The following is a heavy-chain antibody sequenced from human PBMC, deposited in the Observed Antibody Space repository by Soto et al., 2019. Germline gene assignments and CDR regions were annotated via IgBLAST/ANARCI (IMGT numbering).Heavy chain of an antibody. D-gene: IGHD3-10*01. V-gene: IGHV4-30-4*01. CDR2: IYYSGST. J-gene: IGHJ4*02. Sequence: SETLSLTCTVSGGSISSGDYYWSWIRQPPGKGLEWIGCIYYSGSTYYNPSLKSRVTISVDTSKNQFSLKLSSVTAADTAVYYCARYGSGSYYPTTFDYWGQGTLVTVSS. CDR1: GGSISSGDYY. CDR3: ARYGSGSYYPTTFDY.